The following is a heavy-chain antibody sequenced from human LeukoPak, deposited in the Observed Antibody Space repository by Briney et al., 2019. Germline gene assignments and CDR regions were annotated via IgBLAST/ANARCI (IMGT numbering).Heavy chain of an antibody. D-gene: IGHD2-21*02. Sequence: ASVKVSCKASGYTFTSYGISWVRQAPGQGLEWMGWISAYNGNTNYAQKLQGRVTMTTDTSTSTAYMELRSLRSEDTAVYYCARLLVVVTHGPEDYYYYGMDVWGQGTTVTVSS. V-gene: IGHV1-18*01. J-gene: IGHJ6*02. CDR3: ARLLVVVTHGPEDYYYYGMDV. CDR2: ISAYNGNT. CDR1: GYTFTSYG.